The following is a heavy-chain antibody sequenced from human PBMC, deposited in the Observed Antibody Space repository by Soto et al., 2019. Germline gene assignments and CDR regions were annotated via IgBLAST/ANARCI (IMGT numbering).Heavy chain of an antibody. Sequence: GESLKISCKASGYSFTSYWIGWVRQMPGKGLEWMGIIHPGDSQIIYSPSFQGQVAISVDKSINTAYLQWSSLKASDTAMYYCERHCCGGRQYWGQGTQVTVSS. CDR3: ERHCCGGRQY. CDR1: GYSFTSYW. CDR2: IHPGDSQI. V-gene: IGHV5-51*01. J-gene: IGHJ4*02. D-gene: IGHD2-21*01.